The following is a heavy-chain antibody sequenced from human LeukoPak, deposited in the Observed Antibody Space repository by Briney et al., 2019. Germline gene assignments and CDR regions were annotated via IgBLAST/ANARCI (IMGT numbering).Heavy chain of an antibody. CDR2: IKQDGSEK. J-gene: IGHJ4*02. CDR3: ARDDDSSGYYYFFDY. D-gene: IGHD3-22*01. Sequence: GALRLSCAASGFTFSSYAMSWVRQAPGKGLEWVANIKQDGSEKYYVDSVKGRLTISRDNAKNSLYLQMNSLRAEDTAVYYCARDDDSSGYYYFFDYWGQGTLVTVSS. CDR1: GFTFSSYA. V-gene: IGHV3-7*01.